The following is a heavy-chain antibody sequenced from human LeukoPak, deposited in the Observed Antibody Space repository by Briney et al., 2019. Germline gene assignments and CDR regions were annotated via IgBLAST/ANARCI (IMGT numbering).Heavy chain of an antibody. V-gene: IGHV3-23*01. D-gene: IGHD6-13*01. CDR1: GFTLRYFG. CDR3: ARGGPAAGRFDY. J-gene: IGHJ4*02. Sequence: HPGGSLRLSCAASGFTLRYFGMSWVRQAPGKGLEWVSSISDSGGNTYYADSVKGRFTISRDNSKNTLYLQMNSLRAEDTAVYYCARGGPAAGRFDYWGQGTLVTVSS. CDR2: ISDSGGNT.